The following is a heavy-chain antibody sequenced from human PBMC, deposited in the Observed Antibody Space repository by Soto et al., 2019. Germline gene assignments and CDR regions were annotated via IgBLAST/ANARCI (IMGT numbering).Heavy chain of an antibody. D-gene: IGHD6-25*01. J-gene: IGHJ6*02. CDR1: GYTFTSYD. CDR3: ARERAHYGMEV. CDR2: MNPNSGNT. V-gene: IGHV1-8*01. Sequence: QVQLVQSGAEVKKPGASVKVSCKASGYTFTSYDIDWVRQATGQGLEWMGWMNPNSGNTGYAQKFQGRVTMTSNTAISTAYRDLSSLRAEDTAVYYCARERAHYGMEVLGQGTTVTVSS.